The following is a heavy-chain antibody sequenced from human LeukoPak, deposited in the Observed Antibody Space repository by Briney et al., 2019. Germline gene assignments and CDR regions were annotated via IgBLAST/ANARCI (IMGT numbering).Heavy chain of an antibody. D-gene: IGHD3-22*01. CDR1: GFTFSSYA. CDR2: ISYDGSNK. V-gene: IGHV3-30*04. Sequence: GGSLRLSCAASGFTFSSYAMHWVRQAPGKGLEWVAVISYDGSNKYYADSVKGRFTISRDNSKNTLYLQMNSPRAEDTAVYYCARDRGLETWVYYDSSGYYFDYWGQGTLVTVSS. J-gene: IGHJ4*02. CDR3: ARDRGLETWVYYDSSGYYFDY.